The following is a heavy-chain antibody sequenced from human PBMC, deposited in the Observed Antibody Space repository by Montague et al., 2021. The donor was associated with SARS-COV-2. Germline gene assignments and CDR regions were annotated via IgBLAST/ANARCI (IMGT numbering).Heavy chain of an antibody. V-gene: IGHV4-34*01. CDR3: ARDQTVLEWIWYGMDV. J-gene: IGHJ6*02. CDR2: INHSGST. Sequence: SETLSLTCAVYGGSFSGYYFNWIRQPPGKGLEWIGEINHSGSTNSNPSLKSGVTIAVDTSSSQFSLYLTSVTAADAAVYYCARDQTVLEWIWYGMDVWGPGTTVTVSS. D-gene: IGHD3-3*01. CDR1: GGSFSGYY.